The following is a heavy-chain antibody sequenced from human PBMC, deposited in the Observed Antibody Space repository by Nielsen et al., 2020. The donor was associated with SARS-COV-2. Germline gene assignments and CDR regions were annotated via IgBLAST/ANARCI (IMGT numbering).Heavy chain of an antibody. CDR3: ARDRECSGGSCYSSFDY. CDR1: GYTFTSYG. CDR2: ISAYNGNT. V-gene: IGHV1-18*01. D-gene: IGHD2-15*01. Sequence: ASVKVSCKASGYTFTSYGISWVRQAPGQGLEWMGWISAYNGNTNYAQKLQGRVTMTTDTSTSTAYMELRSLRSDDAAVYYCARDRECSGGSCYSSFDYWGQGTLVTVSS. J-gene: IGHJ4*02.